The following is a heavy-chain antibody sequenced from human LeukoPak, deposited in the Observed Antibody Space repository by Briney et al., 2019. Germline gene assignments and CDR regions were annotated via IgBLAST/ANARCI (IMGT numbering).Heavy chain of an antibody. CDR3: ARDINGYYYDSHGYYPTDL. CDR1: GYIFTSYG. Sequence: GASVKVSCKASGYIFTSYGISWVRQAPGQGLEWMGWISVYNGNTNYPQRLQGGVTMTTDTSTTTAYMELRSLRSDGTAVYYCARDINGYYYDSHGYYPTDLWGQGTLVTVSS. D-gene: IGHD3-22*01. CDR2: ISVYNGNT. J-gene: IGHJ5*02. V-gene: IGHV1-18*01.